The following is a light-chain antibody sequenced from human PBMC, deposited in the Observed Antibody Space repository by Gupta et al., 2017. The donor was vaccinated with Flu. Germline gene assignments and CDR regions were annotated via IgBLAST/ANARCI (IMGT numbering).Light chain of an antibody. CDR3: QQRATWPPALT. CDR1: QSVSTS. V-gene: IGKV3-11*01. CDR2: DAS. Sequence: TLSLSPGERATLSCRASQSVSTSLAWYKQKPGQAPRLLIYDASNRATGIKARFSGSGDGTDFTLTISSREPEDFAVYYCQQRATWPPALTFGGGTKVEIK. J-gene: IGKJ4*01.